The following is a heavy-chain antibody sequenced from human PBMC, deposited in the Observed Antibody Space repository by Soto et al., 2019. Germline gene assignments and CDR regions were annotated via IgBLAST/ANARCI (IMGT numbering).Heavy chain of an antibody. CDR1: GGSIRSGDSY. Sequence: PSETLSLTCTVSGGSIRSGDSYWSWIRQPPGKGLEWIGYIYYSGSTYYNPSLKSRVTISLDTSKNQFSLNLSSMTAADTAVYYCARTHYSDRSGTDYWGQGTLVTVSS. D-gene: IGHD3-22*01. J-gene: IGHJ4*02. V-gene: IGHV4-30-4*01. CDR2: IYYSGST. CDR3: ARTHYSDRSGTDY.